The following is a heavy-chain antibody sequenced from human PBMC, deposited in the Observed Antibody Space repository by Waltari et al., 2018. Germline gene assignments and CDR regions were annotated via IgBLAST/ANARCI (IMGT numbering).Heavy chain of an antibody. J-gene: IGHJ4*02. CDR2: MRGSGDSI. CDR1: GFTFDSYA. V-gene: IGHV3-23*04. Sequence: EVQLVESGGGLVQPGGSLRLSCAASGFTFDSYAMIWVRQAPGEGLEWVSHMRGSGDSIYYAESVKGRFTISRDNSKNTLYLQMNSLRAEDTAVYYCAKRRCSGSGCSSSEGFDYWGQGTLVTVSS. D-gene: IGHD2-15*01. CDR3: AKRRCSGSGCSSSEGFDY.